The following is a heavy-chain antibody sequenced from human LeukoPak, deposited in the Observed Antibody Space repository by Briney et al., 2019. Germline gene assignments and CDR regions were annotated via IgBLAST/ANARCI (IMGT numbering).Heavy chain of an antibody. J-gene: IGHJ4*02. CDR3: ATLGMSGSYWD. CDR1: GYTLTELS. Sequence: ASVKVSRKVSGYTLTELSMHWVRQAPGKGLEWMGGFDSEDGKAIYAQKFQGRVTLTEDTSTDTVYMELSSLRSEDTAVYYCATLGMSGSYWDWGQGTLVTVSS. D-gene: IGHD1-26*01. V-gene: IGHV1-24*01. CDR2: FDSEDGKA.